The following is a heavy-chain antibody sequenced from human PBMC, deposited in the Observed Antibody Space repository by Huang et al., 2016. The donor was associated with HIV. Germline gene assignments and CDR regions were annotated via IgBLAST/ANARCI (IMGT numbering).Heavy chain of an antibody. D-gene: IGHD6-13*01. J-gene: IGHJ4*02. Sequence: QLQLQESGPGQVKPSETLSLTCTVSGDFISSTNYYWGWIRQSPGKGLEWVGSVYQSGSTNYNPSLKSLVNLSVDTSRNQFSLRLKAVTAAETAVYYCASQHIGAAATWFWGRGTQVAVSS. CDR1: GDFISSTNYY. CDR3: ASQHIGAAATWF. V-gene: IGHV4-39*01. CDR2: VYQSGST.